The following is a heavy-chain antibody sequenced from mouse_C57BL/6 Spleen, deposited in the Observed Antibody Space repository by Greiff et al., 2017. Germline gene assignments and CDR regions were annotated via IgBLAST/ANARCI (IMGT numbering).Heavy chain of an antibody. CDR2: IDPSDSET. CDR1: GYTFTSYW. Sequence: QVQLQQPGAELVRPGSSVKLSCTASGYTFTSYWMHWVKQRPIQGLEWIGNIDPSDSETHYNQKFKDKATLTVDKASSTAYMQLSSLTSEDSAVYYCARDGYHRRGFAYWGQGTLVTVSA. J-gene: IGHJ3*01. D-gene: IGHD2-3*01. CDR3: ARDGYHRRGFAY. V-gene: IGHV1-52*01.